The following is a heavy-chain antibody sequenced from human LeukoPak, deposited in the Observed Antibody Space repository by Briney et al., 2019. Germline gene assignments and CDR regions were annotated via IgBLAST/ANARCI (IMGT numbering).Heavy chain of an antibody. D-gene: IGHD2-15*01. CDR1: GFTYSSYA. Sequence: PGRSLRLSCAASGFTYSSYAMHWVRQAPGKGLEWVAVISYDGSNKYYADSVKGRFTISRDNSKNTLYLQMNSLRAEDTAVYYCAKDVSGVVVAATVTVESWFDPWGQGTLVTVSS. V-gene: IGHV3-30*04. CDR2: ISYDGSNK. J-gene: IGHJ5*02. CDR3: AKDVSGVVVAATVTVESWFDP.